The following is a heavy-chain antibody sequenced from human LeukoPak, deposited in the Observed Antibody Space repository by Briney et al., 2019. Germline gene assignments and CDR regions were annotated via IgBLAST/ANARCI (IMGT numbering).Heavy chain of an antibody. J-gene: IGHJ4*02. D-gene: IGHD2-15*01. V-gene: IGHV3-23*01. CDR1: GFTFSSYA. CDR2: ISGSGAGT. CDR3: ARQRGYCSSGSCCFDY. Sequence: PGGSLRLSCAASGFTFSSYAMSWVRQAPGKGLEWVSAISGSGAGTYSADSVKGRFTISRDNSRNTLYLQMNSLRAEDTAVYYCARQRGYCSSGSCCFDYWGQGTLVTVSS.